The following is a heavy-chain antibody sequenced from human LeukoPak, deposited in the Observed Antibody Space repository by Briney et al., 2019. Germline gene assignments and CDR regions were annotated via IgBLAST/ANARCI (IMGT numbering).Heavy chain of an antibody. CDR2: INHSGST. J-gene: IGHJ4*02. Sequence: KPSETLSLTCTVSGGSISSYYWSWIRQPPGKGLEWIGEINHSGSTNYNPSLKSRVTISVDTSKNQSSLKLSSVTAADTAVYYCARFVRFGDFGYWGQGTLVTVSS. CDR3: ARFVRFGDFGY. CDR1: GGSISSYY. V-gene: IGHV4-34*01. D-gene: IGHD3-10*01.